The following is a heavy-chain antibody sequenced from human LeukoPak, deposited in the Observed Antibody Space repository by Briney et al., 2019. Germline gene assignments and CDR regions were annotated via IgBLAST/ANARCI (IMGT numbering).Heavy chain of an antibody. CDR1: GGSISGYQ. J-gene: IGHJ5*02. V-gene: IGHV4-4*07. CDR3: ARDLASPPYNWFDP. Sequence: SETLSLTCTVSGGSISGYQWSWIRQPAGKGLEWIAIIYTSGSTNYNPSLKSRATMSADTSKNQVSLKLSSVTAADTAVYYCARDLASPPYNWFDPWGQGTLVTVFS. CDR2: IYTSGST.